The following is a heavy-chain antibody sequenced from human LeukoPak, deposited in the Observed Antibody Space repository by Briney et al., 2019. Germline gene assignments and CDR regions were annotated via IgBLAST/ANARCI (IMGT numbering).Heavy chain of an antibody. CDR3: ARVEQRTDPHFDY. D-gene: IGHD6-25*01. CDR2: IIPILGIA. Sequence: SVKVSCKASGGTFSSYAISWVRQAPGQGLEWMGRIIPILGIANYAQKFQGRVTITADKSTSTAYMELSSLRSEDMAVYYCARVEQRTDPHFDYWGQGTLVTVSS. CDR1: GGTFSSYA. V-gene: IGHV1-69*04. J-gene: IGHJ4*02.